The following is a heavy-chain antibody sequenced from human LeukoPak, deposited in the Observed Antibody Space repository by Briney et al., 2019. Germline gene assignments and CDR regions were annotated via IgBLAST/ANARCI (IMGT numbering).Heavy chain of an antibody. V-gene: IGHV1-69*13. CDR3: ARVTIFGVVIGCFDY. CDR2: IIPIFGTA. CDR1: GGTFSSYA. Sequence: SVKVSCKASGGTFSSYAISLVRQAPGQGLEWMGGIIPIFGTANYAQKFQGRVTITADESTSTAYMELSSLRSEDTAVYYCARVTIFGVVIGCFDYWGQGTLVTVSS. D-gene: IGHD3-3*01. J-gene: IGHJ4*02.